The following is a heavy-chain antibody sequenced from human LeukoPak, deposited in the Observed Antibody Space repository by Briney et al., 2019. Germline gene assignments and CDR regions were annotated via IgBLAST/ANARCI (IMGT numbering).Heavy chain of an antibody. V-gene: IGHV3-23*01. CDR1: GFTFSIYA. Sequence: GSLRLSCAASGFTFSIYAMSWVRQAPGKGLEWVSAISESGASTYFADSVKGRFTISRDNSKNTLYVQMNSLRAEDTAVYYCAKSPGYDILTGYPFDYWGQGSLVTVSS. D-gene: IGHD3-9*01. CDR2: ISESGAST. J-gene: IGHJ4*02. CDR3: AKSPGYDILTGYPFDY.